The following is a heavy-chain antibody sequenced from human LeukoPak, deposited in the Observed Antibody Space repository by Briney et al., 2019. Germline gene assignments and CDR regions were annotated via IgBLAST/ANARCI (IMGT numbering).Heavy chain of an antibody. CDR2: IYTSGST. Sequence: SQTLSLTCTVSGGSISSGSYYWSWIRQPAGKGLEWIGRIYTSGSTNYNPSLKSRVTMSVDTSKNQFSLKLSSVTAADTAVYYCASEYGDYVSYWGQGTLVTVSS. V-gene: IGHV4-61*02. J-gene: IGHJ4*02. CDR3: ASEYGDYVSY. CDR1: GGSISSGSYY. D-gene: IGHD4-17*01.